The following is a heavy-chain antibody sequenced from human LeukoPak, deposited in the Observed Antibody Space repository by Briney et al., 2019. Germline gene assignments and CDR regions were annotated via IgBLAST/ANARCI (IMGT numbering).Heavy chain of an antibody. V-gene: IGHV4-39*01. Sequence: SETLYLTCTVSGGSISSSSYYWGWIRQPPGKGLEWIGSIYYSGSTYYNPSLKSRVTISVDTSKNQFSLKLSSVTAADTAVHYCTRSVVVPAAPRLWGQGTLVTVSS. CDR3: TRSVVVPAAPRL. CDR2: IYYSGST. D-gene: IGHD2-2*01. J-gene: IGHJ1*01. CDR1: GGSISSSSYY.